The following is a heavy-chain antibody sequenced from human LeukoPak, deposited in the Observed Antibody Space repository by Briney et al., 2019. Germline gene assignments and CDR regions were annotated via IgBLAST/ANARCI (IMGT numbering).Heavy chain of an antibody. J-gene: IGHJ4*02. Sequence: PGRSLRLSCAAAGFTFSSYGMHWVRQAPGKGLEWVAVIWYDGSNKYYADSVKGRFTISRDNSKNTLYLQMNSLRAEDTAVYYCARIRVGHHYFDSWGQGTLVTVSS. V-gene: IGHV3-33*01. CDR1: GFTFSSYG. CDR2: IWYDGSNK. D-gene: IGHD1-26*01. CDR3: ARIRVGHHYFDS.